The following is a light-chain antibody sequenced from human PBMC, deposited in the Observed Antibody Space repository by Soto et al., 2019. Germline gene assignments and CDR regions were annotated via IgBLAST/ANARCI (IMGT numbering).Light chain of an antibody. CDR2: DTS. V-gene: IGLV7-46*01. J-gene: IGLJ1*01. CDR3: LLSYSGASYV. Sequence: QTVVTQEPSLTVSPGGTVTLTCGSSTGAVTSGHYPYWFQQKPGQAPRTLIYDTSNKHSWTPARFSGSLLGGKAALTLSGAQPEDEAEYYCLLSYSGASYVFGTGTNSPS. CDR1: TGAVTSGHY.